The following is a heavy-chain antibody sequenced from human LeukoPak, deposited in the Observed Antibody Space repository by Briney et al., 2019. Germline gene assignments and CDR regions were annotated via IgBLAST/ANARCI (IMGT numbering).Heavy chain of an antibody. J-gene: IGHJ6*02. CDR2: IYYSGST. CDR1: GGSISSYY. CDR3: AFDSSGSSYYGMDV. V-gene: IGHV4-59*01. Sequence: SETLSLTCTVSGGSISSYYWSWIRQPPGKGLEWIGYIYYSGSTHYNPSLKSRVTISVDTSKNQFSLKLSSVTAADTAVYYCAFDSSGSSYYGMDVWGQGTTVTVSS. D-gene: IGHD6-19*01.